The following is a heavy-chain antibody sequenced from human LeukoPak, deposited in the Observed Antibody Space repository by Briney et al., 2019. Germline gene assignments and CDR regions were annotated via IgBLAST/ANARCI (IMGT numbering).Heavy chain of an antibody. D-gene: IGHD5-12*01. CDR3: AGYSGYDYDWFDP. Sequence: PSETLSLTCTVSGGSISSYYWSWIRQPPGKGLEWIGYIYYSGSTNYNPSLKSRVTISVDTSKNQFSLKLSSVTAADTAVYYCAGYSGYDYDWFDPWGQGTLVTVSS. V-gene: IGHV4-59*08. J-gene: IGHJ5*02. CDR1: GGSISSYY. CDR2: IYYSGST.